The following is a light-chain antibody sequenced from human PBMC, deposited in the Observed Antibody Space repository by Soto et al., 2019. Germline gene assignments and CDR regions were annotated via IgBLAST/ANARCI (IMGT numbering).Light chain of an antibody. CDR2: GAS. J-gene: IGKJ4*01. CDR3: QQYNSWIS. V-gene: IGKV3-15*01. Sequence: IVMTQSPVTLSVSPGEGATLSCRASQSVSNNLAWYQQKPGQAPRLLIYGASTRAAGVPARFSGSGSGTEFTLTISSLQSEYFALYYCQQYNSWISFGGGTKVEIK. CDR1: QSVSNN.